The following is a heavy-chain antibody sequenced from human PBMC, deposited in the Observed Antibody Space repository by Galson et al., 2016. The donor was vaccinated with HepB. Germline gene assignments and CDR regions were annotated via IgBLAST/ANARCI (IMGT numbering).Heavy chain of an antibody. D-gene: IGHD2-2*01. Sequence: SLRLSCAASGFTFSSYAMSWVRQAPGKGLEWVSALSGSGGSTYYADSVKGRFTISRDNSKNRLYLQMNSLRAEDTAVYYCAKEGCIISCSKDYWGEGTLVTVSS. CDR1: GFTFSSYA. J-gene: IGHJ4*02. CDR2: LSGSGGST. V-gene: IGHV3-23*01. CDR3: AKEGCIISCSKDY.